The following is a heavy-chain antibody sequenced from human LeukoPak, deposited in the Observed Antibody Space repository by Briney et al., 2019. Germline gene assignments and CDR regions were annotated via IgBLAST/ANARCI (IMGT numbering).Heavy chain of an antibody. CDR2: ISYSSSLI. CDR1: GFTFSSVS. D-gene: IGHD3/OR15-3a*01. Sequence: PGGSLRLSCVASGFTFSSVSMPWVRQAPGKGLEWVSYISYSSSLIYYADSVKGRFTISRDDAKNSLYLQMNSLRAEDTAVYYCAIDFWTGHDYWGQGALVTVSS. V-gene: IGHV3-48*01. CDR3: AIDFWTGHDY. J-gene: IGHJ4*02.